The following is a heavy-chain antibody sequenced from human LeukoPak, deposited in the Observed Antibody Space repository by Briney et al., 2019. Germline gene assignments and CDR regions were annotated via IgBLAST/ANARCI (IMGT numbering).Heavy chain of an antibody. CDR2: INPNSGGT. V-gene: IGHV1-2*02. J-gene: IGHJ4*02. D-gene: IGHD6-13*01. CDR3: ANDSRGDY. Sequence: ASVKVSCKASRYTFTDYYIQWLRLAPGQGLEWMGWINPNSGGTNYAQKFQGRVTMTRDTSITTVYMELSGLRYDDTAVYYRANDSRGDYWGQGTLVTVSS. CDR1: RYTFTDYY.